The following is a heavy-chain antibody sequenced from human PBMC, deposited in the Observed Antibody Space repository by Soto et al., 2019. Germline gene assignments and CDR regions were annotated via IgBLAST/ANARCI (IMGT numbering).Heavy chain of an antibody. CDR3: ARFSGWYSAFDY. CDR1: GGSINIYY. V-gene: IGHV4-59*01. Sequence: QVQLQESGPGLVTPSETLSLTCTVSGGSINIYYWSWIRQPPGKGLEWIGYIYYSGSTNYNPSLKSRVTISVDTSKSEFSLKLTSVTAADTAVYYCARFSGWYSAFDYWGQGTPVTVSS. CDR2: IYYSGST. J-gene: IGHJ4*02. D-gene: IGHD6-19*01.